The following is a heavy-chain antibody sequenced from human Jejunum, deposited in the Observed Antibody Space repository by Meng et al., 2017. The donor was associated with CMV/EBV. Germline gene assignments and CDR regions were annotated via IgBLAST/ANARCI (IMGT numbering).Heavy chain of an antibody. J-gene: IGHJ4*02. CDR3: AKGGRYFDWQLCESSNACFEH. Sequence: FAMHWGRQAPGKGLGWVAVRSYDEVSKYYAAAVKGRFTVSRDNSKNTVYLQMNQLTTEDTAVYYCAKGGRYFDWQLCESSNACFEHWGQGTLVTVSS. D-gene: IGHD3-9*01. V-gene: IGHV3-30*18. CDR2: RSYDEVSK. CDR1: FA.